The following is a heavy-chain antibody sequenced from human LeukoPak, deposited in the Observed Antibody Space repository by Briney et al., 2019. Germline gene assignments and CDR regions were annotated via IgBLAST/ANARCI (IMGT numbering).Heavy chain of an antibody. D-gene: IGHD6-6*01. J-gene: IGHJ6*03. V-gene: IGHV1-69*13. Sequence: GASVKVSGMASGGTFSSSAISWVRQAPGQGLEWMRGIIPIFGTANYAQKFQGRVTITADESTSTAYMELSSVRSEDTAVYYCARDVAAARRPTGYYYYMDVWGKGTTVTVSS. CDR1: GGTFSSSA. CDR2: IIPIFGTA. CDR3: ARDVAAARRPTGYYYYMDV.